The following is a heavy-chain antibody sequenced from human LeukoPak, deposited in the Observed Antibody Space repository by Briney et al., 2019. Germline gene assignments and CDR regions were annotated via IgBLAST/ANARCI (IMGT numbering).Heavy chain of an antibody. J-gene: IGHJ3*02. CDR3: ARGDGYSYDWGGRDDAFDI. V-gene: IGHV1-2*02. D-gene: IGHD5-18*01. Sequence: ASVKVSCKASGYTFTGYYMHWVRQAPGQGLEWMGWINPNSGGTNYAQKFQGRVTMTRDTSISTAYMELSRLRSDDTAVYYCARGDGYSYDWGGRDDAFDIWGQGTMVTVSS. CDR2: INPNSGGT. CDR1: GYTFTGYY.